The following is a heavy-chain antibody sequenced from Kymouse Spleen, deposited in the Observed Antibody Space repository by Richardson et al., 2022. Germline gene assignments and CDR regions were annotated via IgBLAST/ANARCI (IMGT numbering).Heavy chain of an antibody. Sequence: EVQLVESGGGLVQPGGSLRLSCAASGFTFSSYSMNWVRQAPGKGLEWVSYISSSSSTIYYADSVKGRFTISRDNAKNSLYLQMNSLRDEDTAVYYCARERGAPLKPRRSYYYYYGMDVWGQGTTVTVSS. CDR2: ISSSSSTI. J-gene: IGHJ6*02. D-gene: IGHD1-26*01. CDR1: GFTFSSYS. V-gene: IGHV3-48*02. CDR3: ARERGAPLKPRRSYYYYYGMDV.